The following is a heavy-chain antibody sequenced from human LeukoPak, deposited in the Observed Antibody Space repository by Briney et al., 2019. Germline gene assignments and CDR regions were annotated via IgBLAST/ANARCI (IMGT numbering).Heavy chain of an antibody. Sequence: GGSLRLSCAASGFTFSSYAMSWVRQAPGKGLEWVSAISGSGGSTYYADSVKGRFTISRDNSKNTLYLQMNSLRAEDTAVYYCAKIRQSMVRGVSYFDYWGQGTLVTVSS. CDR1: GFTFSSYA. D-gene: IGHD3-10*01. CDR3: AKIRQSMVRGVSYFDY. V-gene: IGHV3-23*01. CDR2: ISGSGGST. J-gene: IGHJ4*02.